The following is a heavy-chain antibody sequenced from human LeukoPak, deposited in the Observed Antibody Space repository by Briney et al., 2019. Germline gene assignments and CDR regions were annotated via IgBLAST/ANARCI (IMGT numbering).Heavy chain of an antibody. CDR1: GFTFSAYW. Sequence: GGSLRLSCVVSGFTFSAYWMSWVRQAPGKGLEWVANIKQDGSKRNYVDSVKGRFTISRDNSKNTLYLQMNSLRAEDTAVYYCAKDHCSGGSCYYFDYWGQGTLVTVSS. J-gene: IGHJ4*02. CDR3: AKDHCSGGSCYYFDY. CDR2: IKQDGSKR. D-gene: IGHD2-15*01. V-gene: IGHV3-7*01.